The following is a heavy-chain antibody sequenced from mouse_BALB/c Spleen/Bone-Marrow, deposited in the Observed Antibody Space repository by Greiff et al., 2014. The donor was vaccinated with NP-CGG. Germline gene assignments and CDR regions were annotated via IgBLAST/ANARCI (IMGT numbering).Heavy chain of an antibody. CDR3: ARERYGYDGWYFDV. CDR1: GYTFTNYW. J-gene: IGHJ1*01. D-gene: IGHD2-2*01. CDR2: IAPGSGST. Sequence: DLVKPGASVKLSRKASGYTFTNYWINWIKQRPRQGLEWIGRIAPGSGSTYYNEMFKGKTTLTVDTSSSTAYIQLSSLSSEDSDVYFCARERYGYDGWYFDVWGAGTTVTVSS. V-gene: IGHV1S41*01.